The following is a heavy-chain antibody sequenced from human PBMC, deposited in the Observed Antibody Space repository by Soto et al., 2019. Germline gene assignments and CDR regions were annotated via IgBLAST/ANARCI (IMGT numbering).Heavy chain of an antibody. D-gene: IGHD5-18*01. CDR3: AIDLYRYGYYAMDV. Sequence: QVHLVQSGAEVKKPGASVKVSCKTSGYTFTTYGISWVRQAPGQGLEWMGWISAYNGNTNYAQKLKGRVTMTTDTSTSTAYMELRSLRSDDTAVYYCAIDLYRYGYYAMDVGGHGTTVTVSS. J-gene: IGHJ6*02. CDR1: GYTFTTYG. CDR2: ISAYNGNT. V-gene: IGHV1-18*04.